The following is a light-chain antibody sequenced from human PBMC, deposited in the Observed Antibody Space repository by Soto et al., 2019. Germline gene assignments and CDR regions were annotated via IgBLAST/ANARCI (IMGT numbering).Light chain of an antibody. CDR3: QQYSTYPIT. CDR1: QGISNY. Sequence: DIQMTQSPSSLSASVGDRVTITCRASQGISNYLAWSQRKPGKAPKPLIYDASTLRSGVPSKFSGSGFGTEFTLTISSLQPEEFATYYCQQYSTYPITFGQGTRLEIK. V-gene: IGKV1-16*02. J-gene: IGKJ5*01. CDR2: DAS.